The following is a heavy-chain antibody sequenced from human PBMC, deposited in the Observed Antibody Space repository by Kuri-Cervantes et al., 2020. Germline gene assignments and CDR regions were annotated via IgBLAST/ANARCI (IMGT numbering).Heavy chain of an antibody. J-gene: IGHJ4*02. CDR2: IYNSVST. Sequence: GSLRLSCTVSGGSINNYYWTWIRQPPGKGLEWIGYIYNSVSTNYNPSLKSRVTISVDTSKNQFSLKLSSVTAADTAVYYCARDYYDSSGYSSFDYWGQGTLVTVSS. D-gene: IGHD3-22*01. CDR1: GGSINNYY. CDR3: ARDYYDSSGYSSFDY. V-gene: IGHV4-59*12.